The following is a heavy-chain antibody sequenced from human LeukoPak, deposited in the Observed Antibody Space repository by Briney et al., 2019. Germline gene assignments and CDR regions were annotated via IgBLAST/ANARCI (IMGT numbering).Heavy chain of an antibody. J-gene: IGHJ6*03. V-gene: IGHV4-59*01. CDR2: IHYSGIT. CDR3: ARGHSIEPYYYYYYMDI. D-gene: IGHD4-11*01. CDR1: ADSIFSNY. Sequence: SETLSLTCTVSADSIFSNYWSWSRQPPGKRLKWIGYIHYSGITSYNPSLKSRVTISLDTSNNQFSLKLRSVTAADTAVYYCARGHSIEPYYYYYYMDIWGKGTTVTVSS.